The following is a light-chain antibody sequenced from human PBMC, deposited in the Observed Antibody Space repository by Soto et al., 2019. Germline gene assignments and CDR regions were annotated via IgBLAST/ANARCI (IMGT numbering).Light chain of an antibody. V-gene: IGKV1-39*01. Sequence: DIQMTQSPSSLSASVGDRVTMTCRASLPISIYLNWYQQKPGRAPKILIYAASRLRSGVPSRFSADGSGTDFTRTISSLQPEDFATYYCLQSSSTPPCTFGPGTKVDLK. CDR2: AAS. CDR1: LPISIY. J-gene: IGKJ3*01. CDR3: LQSSSTPPCT.